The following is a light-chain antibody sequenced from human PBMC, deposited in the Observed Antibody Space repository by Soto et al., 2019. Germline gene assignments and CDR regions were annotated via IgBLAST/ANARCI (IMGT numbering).Light chain of an antibody. V-gene: IGKV3-11*01. J-gene: IGKJ5*01. CDR1: QSVGGS. CDR3: QQRSNWPLT. Sequence: EIVLTQSPVTLSLSPGGRATRSCRASQSVGGSLPWYQQRPGQAPRLLIYDAFIRATGIPARFSGSESGTDFTLTISSLEPEDFAVYYCQQRSNWPLTFGQGTRLEIK. CDR2: DAF.